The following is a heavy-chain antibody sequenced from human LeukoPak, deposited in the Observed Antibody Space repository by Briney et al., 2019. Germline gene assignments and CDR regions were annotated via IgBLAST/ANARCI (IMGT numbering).Heavy chain of an antibody. J-gene: IGHJ3*02. CDR1: GYTFTSYG. V-gene: IGHV1-18*01. CDR3: ARVAGDTMIVVVNGEPLDI. D-gene: IGHD3-22*01. Sequence: ASVKVSCKASGYTFTSYGISWVRQAPGQGLEWMGWISAYNGNTSYAQKLQGRVTMTTDTSTSTAYMELRSLRSDDTAVYYCARVAGDTMIVVVNGEPLDIWGQGTMVTVSS. CDR2: ISAYNGNT.